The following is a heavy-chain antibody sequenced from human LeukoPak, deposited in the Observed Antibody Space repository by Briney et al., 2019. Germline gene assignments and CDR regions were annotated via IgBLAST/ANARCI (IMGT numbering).Heavy chain of an antibody. CDR2: IYISRFT. D-gene: IGHD1-26*01. Sequence: SETLSLTCTVSGGSMDNYYWSWIRQAAGQGLEWIGRIYISRFTNYRPSLKGRVTMSVDTSRNQFSLKLTYVTAADTAVYFCARDGGSSPWVFDSWGQGALVTVSS. V-gene: IGHV4-4*07. CDR3: ARDGGSSPWVFDS. J-gene: IGHJ4*02. CDR1: GGSMDNYY.